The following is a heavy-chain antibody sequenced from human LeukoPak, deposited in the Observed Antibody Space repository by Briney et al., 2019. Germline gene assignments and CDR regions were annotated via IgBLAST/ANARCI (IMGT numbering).Heavy chain of an antibody. V-gene: IGHV1-2*02. J-gene: IGHJ4*02. D-gene: IGHD3-3*01. CDR2: INPNSGGT. CDR3: ARNSVRFLEWLFTD. Sequence: GASVKVSCKASGYTFTGYYMHWVRQAPGQGLEWMGWINPNSGGTNYAQKFQSRVTMTRDTSISTAYMELSRLRSDDTAVYYCARNSVRFLEWLFTDWGQGTLVTVSS. CDR1: GYTFTGYY.